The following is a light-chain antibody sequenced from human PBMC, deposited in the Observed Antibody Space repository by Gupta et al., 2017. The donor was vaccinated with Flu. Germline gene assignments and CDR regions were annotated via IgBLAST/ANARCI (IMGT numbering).Light chain of an antibody. V-gene: IGKV1-5*03. CDR1: ESISSR. J-gene: IGKJ1*01. CDR2: KAS. Sequence: DIQMTQSHSTLSAAVGDSVTITCRASESISSRVAWYQVKPGKAPELLIYKASSLESGVPSRFSGSGSGTEFTLTISSLQPDDCATYYCQQYSSYWTFGQGTKVEIK. CDR3: QQYSSYWT.